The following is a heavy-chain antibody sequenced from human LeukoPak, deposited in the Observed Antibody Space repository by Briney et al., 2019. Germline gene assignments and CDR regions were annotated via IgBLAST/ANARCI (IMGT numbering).Heavy chain of an antibody. Sequence: SVKVSCKASGGTFSSYAISWVRQAPGQGLEWMGRIIPILGIANYAQQFQGRVTITADKSTSTAYMELSSLRSEDTAVYYCARAYCSSTSCYYGEDYWGQGTLVTVSS. CDR1: GGTFSSYA. CDR3: ARAYCSSTSCYYGEDY. V-gene: IGHV1-69*04. D-gene: IGHD2-2*01. CDR2: IIPILGIA. J-gene: IGHJ4*02.